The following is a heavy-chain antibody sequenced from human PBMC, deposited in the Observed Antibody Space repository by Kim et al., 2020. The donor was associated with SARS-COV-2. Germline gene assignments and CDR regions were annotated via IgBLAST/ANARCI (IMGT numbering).Heavy chain of an antibody. J-gene: IGHJ3*02. Sequence: SVKVSCKASGGTFSSYAISWVRQAPGQGLEWMGRIIPILGIANYAQKFQGRVTITGDKSTSTAYMELSSLRSEDTAVYYCARSPPGYSSSSGAFDIWGQ. V-gene: IGHV1-69*04. CDR1: GGTFSSYA. CDR3: ARSPPGYSSSSGAFDI. CDR2: IIPILGIA. D-gene: IGHD6-6*01.